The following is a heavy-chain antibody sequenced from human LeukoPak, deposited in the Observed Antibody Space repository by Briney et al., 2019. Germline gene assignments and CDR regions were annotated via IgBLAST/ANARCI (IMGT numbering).Heavy chain of an antibody. CDR2: IIPIFGTA. CDR1: GDTFSSYA. V-gene: IGHV1-69*05. Sequence: SVKVSCKASGDTFSSYAISWVRQAPGQGLEWMGGIIPIFGTANYAQKFQGRVTITTDESTSTAYMELSSLRSEDTAVYYCARVPKVGAILYYYYYMDVWGKGTTVTVSS. J-gene: IGHJ6*03. D-gene: IGHD3-3*01. CDR3: ARVPKVGAILYYYYYMDV.